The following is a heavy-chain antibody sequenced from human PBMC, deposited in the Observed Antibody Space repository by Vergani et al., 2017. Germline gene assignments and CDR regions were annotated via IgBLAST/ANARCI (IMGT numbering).Heavy chain of an antibody. CDR3: AREVTTVXGNPSNENYYIDV. CDR2: IYYSGST. V-gene: IGHV4-31*03. D-gene: IGHD4-17*01. CDR1: GASISSGAYY. Sequence: QVHVQESGPELVKPSQTLALTCTVSGASISSGAYYWTWIRQHPQKGLEWLGFIYYSGSTYYNPSLKGRVTISLDSSKNQFSLKLTSVTAADTAVYYCAREVTTVXGNPSNENYYIDVWGKGTTVTVSS. J-gene: IGHJ6*03.